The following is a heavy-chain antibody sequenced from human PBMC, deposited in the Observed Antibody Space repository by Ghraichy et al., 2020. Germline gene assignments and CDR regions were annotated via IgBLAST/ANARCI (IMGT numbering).Heavy chain of an antibody. CDR3: ARVSTSWSRWFDP. D-gene: IGHD3-3*01. V-gene: IGHV4-34*01. CDR1: GGSLSGYS. J-gene: IGHJ5*02. CDR2: VSHTGFA. Sequence: SETLSLTCGVTGGSLSGYSWSWIRQPRQSPGQGLEWIGEVSHTGFANFNPSLKSRVTISVDTSKNQFSLELRSLVAADSALYYCARVSTSWSRWFDPWGRGILVTVSS.